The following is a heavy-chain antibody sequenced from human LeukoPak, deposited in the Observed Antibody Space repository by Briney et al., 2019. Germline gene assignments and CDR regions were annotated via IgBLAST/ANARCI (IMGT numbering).Heavy chain of an antibody. CDR3: ARPRDYYDSSGYYTY. D-gene: IGHD3-22*01. Sequence: ASVKVSCKASGYTFTSYGISWVRQAPGQGLEWMGWVSAYNGNTNYAQKLQGRVTMTTDTSTSTAYMELRSLRSDDTAVYYCARPRDYYDSSGYYTYWGQGTLVTVSS. V-gene: IGHV1-18*01. CDR1: GYTFTSYG. J-gene: IGHJ4*02. CDR2: VSAYNGNT.